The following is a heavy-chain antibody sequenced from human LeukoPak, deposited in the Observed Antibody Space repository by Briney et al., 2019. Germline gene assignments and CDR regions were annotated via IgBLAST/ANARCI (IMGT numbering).Heavy chain of an antibody. V-gene: IGHV3-23*01. D-gene: IGHD3-3*01. CDR3: AKSSYYDFWSGYPNKSGFDY. J-gene: IGHJ4*02. Sequence: GGSLRLSCAASGFTFSSYAMSWVRQAPGKGLEWVSAISGSGGSTYYADSVKGRFTISRDNSKTTLYLQMNSLRAEDTPVYYCAKSSYYDFWSGYPNKSGFDYWGQGTLVTVSS. CDR2: ISGSGGST. CDR1: GFTFSSYA.